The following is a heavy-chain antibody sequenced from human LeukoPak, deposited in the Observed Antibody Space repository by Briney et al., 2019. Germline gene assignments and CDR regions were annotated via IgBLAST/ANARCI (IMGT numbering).Heavy chain of an antibody. D-gene: IGHD6-19*01. Sequence: PSDTLALTCTVSGGSTRSYYWSWIRQPPGEGLEGIGYIYYSGSTNYNPSLKSRVTISVDTSKNQFSLKLSSVTAADTAVYYCARDRYSSGWHEGVVAFDIWGQGTMVTVSS. CDR1: GGSTRSYY. V-gene: IGHV4-59*01. J-gene: IGHJ3*02. CDR2: IYYSGST. CDR3: ARDRYSSGWHEGVVAFDI.